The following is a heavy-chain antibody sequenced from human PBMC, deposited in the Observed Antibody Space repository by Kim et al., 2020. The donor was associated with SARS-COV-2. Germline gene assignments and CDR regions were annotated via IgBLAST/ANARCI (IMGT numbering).Heavy chain of an antibody. CDR3: ARHGGAVAASTNWFDP. CDR1: GGSISSSSYY. J-gene: IGHJ5*02. CDR2: IYYSGST. D-gene: IGHD6-19*01. V-gene: IGHV4-39*01. Sequence: SETLSLTCTVSGGSISSSSYYWGWIRQPPGKGLEWIGSIYYSGSTYYNPSLKSRVTISVDTSKNQFSLKLSSVTAADTAVYYCARHGGAVAASTNWFDPWGQGTLVTVSS.